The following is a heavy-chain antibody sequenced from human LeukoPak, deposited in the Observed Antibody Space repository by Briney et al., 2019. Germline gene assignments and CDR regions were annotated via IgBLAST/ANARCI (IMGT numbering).Heavy chain of an antibody. Sequence: SETLSLTCTVSGGSIGSSTYYWGWIRQPPGKGLEWIGSIYYSGSTYYNPSLKSRVTISVDTSKNQLSLNLTSVTAADRAVYYCARSTTIKGWFDPWGQGTQVTVCS. V-gene: IGHV4-39*01. D-gene: IGHD4-11*01. CDR3: ARSTTIKGWFDP. J-gene: IGHJ5*02. CDR2: IYYSGST. CDR1: GGSIGSSTYY.